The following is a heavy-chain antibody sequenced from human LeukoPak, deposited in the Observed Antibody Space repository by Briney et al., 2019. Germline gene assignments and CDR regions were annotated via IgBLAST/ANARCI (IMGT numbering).Heavy chain of an antibody. J-gene: IGHJ3*02. Sequence: GSLRLSCAASRFTYSDYWMTWARQAPGQGLEWVANVHKDGNQKQYADSVKGRFTISRDNAKNSMFLQLNSLGAEDSGVYYCVRNRGWYALDMWGQGTMVTVSS. CDR2: VHKDGNQK. D-gene: IGHD6-19*01. CDR1: RFTYSDYW. CDR3: VRNRGWYALDM. V-gene: IGHV3-7*01.